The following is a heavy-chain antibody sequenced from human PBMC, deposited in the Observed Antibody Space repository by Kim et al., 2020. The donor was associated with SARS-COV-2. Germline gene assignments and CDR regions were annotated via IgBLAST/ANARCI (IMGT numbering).Heavy chain of an antibody. J-gene: IGHJ6*02. CDR1: GGSFSGYY. D-gene: IGHD3-10*01. V-gene: IGHV4-34*01. Sequence: SETLSLTCAVYGGSFSGYYWSWIRQPPGKGLEWIGEINHSGSTNYYPSPKSRVTISVDTSKNQFSLKLSSVTAADTAVYYCARGFITMVRGVQYCCYYGMDVWGQGTTVTVSS. CDR2: INHSGST. CDR3: ARGFITMVRGVQYCCYYGMDV.